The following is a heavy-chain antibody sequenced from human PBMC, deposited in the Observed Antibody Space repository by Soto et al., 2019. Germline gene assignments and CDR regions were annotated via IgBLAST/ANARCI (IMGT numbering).Heavy chain of an antibody. Sequence: QLQLQESGPGLVKPSETLSLTCTVSGGSISSSSYYWGWIRQPPGKGLEWIGSIYYSGSTYYNPSLKSRVTISVDTSKNQCSRKLSSVPAADTAVYYCARLSGSGSYYGSAFDIWGQGTMVTVSS. CDR2: IYYSGST. D-gene: IGHD3-10*01. CDR1: GGSISSSSYY. J-gene: IGHJ3*02. CDR3: ARLSGSGSYYGSAFDI. V-gene: IGHV4-39*01.